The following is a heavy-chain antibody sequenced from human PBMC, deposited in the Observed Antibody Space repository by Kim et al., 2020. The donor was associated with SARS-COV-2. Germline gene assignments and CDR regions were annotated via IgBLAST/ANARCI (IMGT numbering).Heavy chain of an antibody. CDR3: ARDRVLPAGYSGYDYVYYYYGMDV. D-gene: IGHD5-12*01. Sequence: GGSLRLSCAASGFTVSSNYMSWVRQAPGKGLEWVSVIYSGGSTYYADSVKGRFTISRHNSKNTLYLQMNSLRAEDTAVYYCARDRVLPAGYSGYDYVYYYYGMDVWGQGTTVTVSS. CDR2: IYSGGST. J-gene: IGHJ6*02. CDR1: GFTVSSNY. V-gene: IGHV3-53*04.